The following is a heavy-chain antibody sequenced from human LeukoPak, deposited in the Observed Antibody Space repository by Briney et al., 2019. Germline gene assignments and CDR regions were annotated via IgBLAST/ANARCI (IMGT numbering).Heavy chain of an antibody. CDR2: IYRGDSDT. Sequence: GESLKISCKGSGYSFTSYWIGWVRQMPGEGLEWMGIIYRGDSDTRYSPSFQGQVTISADKSISTAYLQWSSLKASDTAMYYCARVEDFWRGRRNNWFDPWGQGTLVTVSS. D-gene: IGHD3-3*01. CDR3: ARVEDFWRGRRNNWFDP. CDR1: GYSFTSYW. J-gene: IGHJ5*02. V-gene: IGHV5-51*01.